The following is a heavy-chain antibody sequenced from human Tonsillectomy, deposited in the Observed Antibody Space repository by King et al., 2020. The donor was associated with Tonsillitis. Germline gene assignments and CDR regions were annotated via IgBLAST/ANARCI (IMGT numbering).Heavy chain of an antibody. V-gene: IGHV4-39*01. D-gene: IGHD6-19*01. CDR2: IYYSGSP. J-gene: IGHJ6*03. CDR3: ARHSQSDSGWYRYYYYYMDV. Sequence: QLQESGPGLVKPSETLTLTCTVSGGSISSSNCYWAWIRQPPGKGLEWIGSIYYSGSPYYNPSLKSRVTISMDTSKNQFSLKLSSVTAADTAVYYCARHSQSDSGWYRYYYYYMDVWGKGTTVTVSS. CDR1: GGSISSSNCY.